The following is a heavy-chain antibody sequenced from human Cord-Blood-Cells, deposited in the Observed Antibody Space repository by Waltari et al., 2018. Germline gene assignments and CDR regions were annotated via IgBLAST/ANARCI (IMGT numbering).Heavy chain of an antibody. CDR1: GGSISSSSYY. CDR2: IYYSGST. Sequence: QLQLQESGPGLVKPSETLSLTCTVSGGSISSSSYYWGWIRQPPGKGLEWIGSIYYSGSTYYNPSLKHRVTISVDTSKNQFSLKLSAVTAADTAVYYCARHQGGYDDAFDIWGQGTMVTVSS. V-gene: IGHV4-39*07. J-gene: IGHJ3*02. D-gene: IGHD5-12*01. CDR3: ARHQGGYDDAFDI.